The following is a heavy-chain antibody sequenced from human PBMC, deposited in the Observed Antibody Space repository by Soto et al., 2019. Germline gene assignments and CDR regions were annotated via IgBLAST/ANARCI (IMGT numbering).Heavy chain of an antibody. D-gene: IGHD3-3*01. CDR1: GGSFTGYF. CDR2: INHSGTT. V-gene: IGHV4-34*02. Sequence: QVHLQQWGAGLLKPSETLSLTCGASGGSFTGYFWTWIRQTPGKELEWIGEINHSGTTNYNPSLKSRATISVDPTRSQVSLKVNSLTAADSGVYYCARGVLEAPTKFFDFWSPFVDVWGQGTKVIVSS. J-gene: IGHJ6*02. CDR3: ARGVLEAPTKFFDFWSPFVDV.